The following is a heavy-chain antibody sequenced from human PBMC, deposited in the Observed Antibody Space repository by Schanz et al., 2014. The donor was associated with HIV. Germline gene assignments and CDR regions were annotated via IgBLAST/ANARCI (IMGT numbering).Heavy chain of an antibody. CDR1: GFTFSSYA. V-gene: IGHV3-23*01. J-gene: IGHJ4*02. D-gene: IGHD3-10*01. Sequence: EVQLLESGGGLVQPGGSLRLSCAASGFTFSSYAMSWVRQAPGRGLEWVSSISGSGDSTYYADSVKGRFTISRDNSKNTLYLQMNSLRADDTAVYYCAKGQRGVVRGDIDHWGQGMRVAVSS. CDR2: ISGSGDST. CDR3: AKGQRGVVRGDIDH.